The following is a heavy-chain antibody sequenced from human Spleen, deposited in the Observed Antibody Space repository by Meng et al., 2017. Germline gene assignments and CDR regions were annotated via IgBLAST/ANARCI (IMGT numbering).Heavy chain of an antibody. V-gene: IGHV3-23*01. D-gene: IGHD3-22*01. CDR2: SSGSGGST. J-gene: IGHJ4*02. CDR1: GFNLGSYA. Sequence: GGSLRLSCAASGFNLGSYAMGWVRQAPGKGLEWVSGSSGSGGSTYYGDSVKGRFTISRDNSKNTVFLQINSLRAEDTAVYYCARSPIDKYDLSALPLDYWGQGTLVTVSS. CDR3: ARSPIDKYDLSALPLDY.